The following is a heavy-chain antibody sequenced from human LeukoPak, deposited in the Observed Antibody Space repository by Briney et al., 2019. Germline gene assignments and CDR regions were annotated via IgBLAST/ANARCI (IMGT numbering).Heavy chain of an antibody. V-gene: IGHV3-23*01. Sequence: GGSLRLSCAASGFTFSSYAMSWVRQAPGKGLEWVSGISDSGDITYYADSVKGRFTISRDNSKNTLYVQMNSLRVEDTAVYYCAKDRRGGSYYAATLGIWGPGTMVTLSS. CDR3: AKDRRGGSYYAATLGI. J-gene: IGHJ3*02. CDR1: GFTFSSYA. CDR2: ISDSGDIT. D-gene: IGHD1-26*01.